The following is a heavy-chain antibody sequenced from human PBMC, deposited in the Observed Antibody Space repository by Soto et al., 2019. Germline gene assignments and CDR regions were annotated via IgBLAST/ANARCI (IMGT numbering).Heavy chain of an antibody. J-gene: IGHJ4*02. CDR3: ALWRWGIDRPTL. CDR1: GLSLSPSRMG. D-gene: IGHD7-27*01. V-gene: IGHV2-5*05. CDR2: IYWDDDR. Sequence: QITLKESGPTPVSPTQTLTLTSTFSGLSLSPSRMGGCWIRQPPGQALESLALIYWDDDRRYGPFLTSRLTITKENCTNQVVLTMTNMDDGDTGTDYCALWRWGIDRPTLWGQGSLVTVS.